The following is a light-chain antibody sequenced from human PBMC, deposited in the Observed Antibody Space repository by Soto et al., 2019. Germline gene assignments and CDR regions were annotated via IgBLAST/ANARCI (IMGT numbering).Light chain of an antibody. CDR1: QSLVYSDGDTY. V-gene: IGKV2-30*01. Sequence: DVVMTQSPLSLPVTLGQPASISCRSSQSLVYSDGDTYLNWFQQRPGQSPRRLIYKVSNRDSGVPDRCSGSGSGTDFTLKISRVEAEDVGVYYCMQGTHWPAITFSQGTRLEIK. CDR2: KVS. CDR3: MQGTHWPAIT. J-gene: IGKJ5*01.